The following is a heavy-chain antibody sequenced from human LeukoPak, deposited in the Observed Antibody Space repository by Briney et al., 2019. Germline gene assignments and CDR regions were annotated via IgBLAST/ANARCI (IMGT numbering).Heavy chain of an antibody. CDR1: GFTFSESG. CDR3: ARGFWSGPSGWGVAFDL. D-gene: IGHD3-3*01. Sequence: GRSLRLSCAASGFTFSESGMHWVRQAPGKGLEWVALIWYDGGNKYYADSVKGRYTISRDNSKNTLYLQMNSLRAEDTAVYYCARGFWSGPSGWGVAFDLWGQGTMVTVSS. CDR2: IWYDGGNK. V-gene: IGHV3-33*01. J-gene: IGHJ3*01.